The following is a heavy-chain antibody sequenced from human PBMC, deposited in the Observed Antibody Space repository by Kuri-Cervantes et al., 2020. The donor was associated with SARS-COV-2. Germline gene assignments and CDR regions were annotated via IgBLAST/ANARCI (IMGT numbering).Heavy chain of an antibody. Sequence: ASVKVSCKASGYTFTDYAIHWVRQAPGQRLEWMGWINAGNGDTRYSQKFRGRVTITRDTSARTAYMDLSSLRSEDTALYYCARDLPYCSRASCSRFDYWGQGTLVTVSS. J-gene: IGHJ4*02. CDR3: ARDLPYCSRASCSRFDY. V-gene: IGHV1-3*01. CDR1: GYTFTDYA. CDR2: INAGNGDT. D-gene: IGHD2-2*01.